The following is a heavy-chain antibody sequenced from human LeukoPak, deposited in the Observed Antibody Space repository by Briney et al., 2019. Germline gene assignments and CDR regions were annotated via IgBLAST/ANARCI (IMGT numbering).Heavy chain of an antibody. D-gene: IGHD6-6*01. CDR3: ARAGQLVFIVD. J-gene: IGHJ4*02. Sequence: PSETLSLTCAVYGGSFSGYYWSWIRQPLGKGLEWIGEINHSGSTNYNPSLKSRVTISVDTSKNQFSLKLSSVTAADTAVYYCARAGQLVFIVDWGQGTLVTVSS. V-gene: IGHV4-34*01. CDR1: GGSFSGYY. CDR2: INHSGST.